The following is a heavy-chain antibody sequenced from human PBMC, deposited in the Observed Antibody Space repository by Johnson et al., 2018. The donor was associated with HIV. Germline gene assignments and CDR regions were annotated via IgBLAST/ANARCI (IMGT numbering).Heavy chain of an antibody. CDR2: IWYDGSNK. CDR3: VLGGYNWNYNDAFDI. CDR1: GLTFSSYW. V-gene: IGHV3-33*08. D-gene: IGHD1-7*01. J-gene: IGHJ3*02. Sequence: QVQLVESGGGLVQPGGSLRLSCAASGLTFSSYWMSWVRQAPGKGLEWVAVIWYDGSNKYYVDSVKGRFTISRDNSKNTLYLQMNSLRAEDTAVYYCVLGGYNWNYNDAFDIWGQGTMVTVSS.